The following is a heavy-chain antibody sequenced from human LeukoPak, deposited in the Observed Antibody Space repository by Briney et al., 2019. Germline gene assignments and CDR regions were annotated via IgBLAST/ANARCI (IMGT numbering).Heavy chain of an antibody. V-gene: IGHV3-30-3*01. CDR2: ISSDGTNR. J-gene: IGHJ3*02. CDR3: ARGPVTRFEI. Sequence: PGGSLRLSCAASGFTFSRYAMHWVRQAPGKGLEWVAVISSDGTNRYNADSVQGRFTISRDNAKNTLYLQMNSLRAEDTAVYYCARGPVTRFEIWGQGTMVTVSS. CDR1: GFTFSRYA. D-gene: IGHD4-17*01.